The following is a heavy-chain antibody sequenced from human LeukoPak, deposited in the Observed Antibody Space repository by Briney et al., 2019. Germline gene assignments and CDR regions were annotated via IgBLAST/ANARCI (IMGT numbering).Heavy chain of an antibody. Sequence: SETLSLTCTVSGGSISSYYWSWIRQPPGKGLEWIGNIYYSGSTYYNPSLKSRVTISVDTSKSQFSLKLTSVTAADTAVYYCAITISRTQDYWGQGTLVTVSS. D-gene: IGHD3-3*01. CDR3: AITISRTQDY. J-gene: IGHJ4*02. CDR2: IYYSGST. V-gene: IGHV4-59*04. CDR1: GGSISSYY.